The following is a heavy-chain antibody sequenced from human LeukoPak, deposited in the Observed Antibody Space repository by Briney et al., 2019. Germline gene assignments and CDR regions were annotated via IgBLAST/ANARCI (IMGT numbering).Heavy chain of an antibody. CDR3: TKDSGGTYFYYYYYMDV. CDR1: GFTFRTYA. Sequence: PGGSLRLSCAASGFTFRTYAMSCVRQAPGKGLEWVSAISAGGATIYYADSVKGRFTISRDNSKNTLYLQINSLRAEDTAVYYCTKDSGGTYFYYYYYMDVWGKGTTVTVSS. D-gene: IGHD1-26*01. V-gene: IGHV3-23*01. CDR2: ISAGGATI. J-gene: IGHJ6*03.